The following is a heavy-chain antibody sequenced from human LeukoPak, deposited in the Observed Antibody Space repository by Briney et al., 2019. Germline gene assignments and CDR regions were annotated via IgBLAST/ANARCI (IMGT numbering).Heavy chain of an antibody. V-gene: IGHV3-48*04. Sequence: GGSLRLSCAASGFTFSSYSMNWVRQAPGKGLEWVSYISSSSSTIYYADSVKGRFTISRDNAKNSLYLQMNSLRAEDTAVYYCARSSGYYIFDYWGQGTLVTVSS. J-gene: IGHJ4*02. CDR1: GFTFSSYS. CDR3: ARSSGYYIFDY. CDR2: ISSSSSTI. D-gene: IGHD3-22*01.